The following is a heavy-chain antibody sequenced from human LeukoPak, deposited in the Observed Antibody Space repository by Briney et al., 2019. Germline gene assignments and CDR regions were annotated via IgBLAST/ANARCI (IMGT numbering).Heavy chain of an antibody. V-gene: IGHV1-2*02. CDR2: INPNSGGT. J-gene: IGHJ4*02. CDR1: GYTFTSYY. CDR3: ARDPNYYDSSGYYRH. D-gene: IGHD3-22*01. Sequence: ASVKVSCKASGYTFTSYYMHWVRQAPGQGLERMGWINPNSGGTNYAQKFQGRVTMTRDTSISTAYMELSRLRSDDTAVYYCARDPNYYDSSGYYRHWGQGTLVTVSS.